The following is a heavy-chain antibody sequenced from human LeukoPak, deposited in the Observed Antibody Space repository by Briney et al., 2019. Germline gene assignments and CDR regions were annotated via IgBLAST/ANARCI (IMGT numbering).Heavy chain of an antibody. J-gene: IGHJ4*02. D-gene: IGHD3-22*01. Sequence: SETLSLTCTVSGGSISGTTYYWAWIRQPPGKGLEWIGTIYYTGSTYYKPSLKSRVTISVDTSKNQFSLKLSSVTAADTAVYYCARDGPSYDSSGTSFDYWGQGTLVTVSS. V-gene: IGHV4-39*07. CDR1: GGSISGTTYY. CDR2: IYYTGST. CDR3: ARDGPSYDSSGTSFDY.